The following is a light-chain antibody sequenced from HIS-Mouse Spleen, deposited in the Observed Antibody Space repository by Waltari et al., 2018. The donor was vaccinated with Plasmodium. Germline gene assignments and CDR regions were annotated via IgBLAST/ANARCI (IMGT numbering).Light chain of an antibody. V-gene: IGLV3-10*01. Sequence: SYELTQPPSVSVSPGPTARITCSGDALPKKYAYWYQQKSDQAPVLVICEDSKRPSGIPERFSGSSSGTMATLTISGAQVEDEADYYCYSTDSSGNHRVFGGGTKLTVL. J-gene: IGLJ3*02. CDR3: YSTDSSGNHRV. CDR2: EDS. CDR1: ALPKKY.